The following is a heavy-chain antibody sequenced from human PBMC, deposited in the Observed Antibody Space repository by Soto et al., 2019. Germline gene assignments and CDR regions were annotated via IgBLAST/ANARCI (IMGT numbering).Heavy chain of an antibody. CDR1: GYSFTSYW. CDR3: AGGGVRGVITRTRDYYGMDV. Sequence: GESLKISCKGSGYSFTSYWICWVRQMPGKGLECMGIIYPGDSATRYSPSFQGQVTISADKSISTAYLQWSSLKASDTAMYYCAGGGVRGVITRTRDYYGMDVWGQGTTVTVSS. J-gene: IGHJ6*02. V-gene: IGHV5-51*01. D-gene: IGHD3-10*01. CDR2: IYPGDSAT.